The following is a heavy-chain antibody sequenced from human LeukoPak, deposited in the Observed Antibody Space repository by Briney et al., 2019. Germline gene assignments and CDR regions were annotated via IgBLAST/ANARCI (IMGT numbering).Heavy chain of an antibody. D-gene: IGHD3-10*01. Sequence: GGSLRLSCAASGFTFSSYAMHWVRQAPGKGLEWVAVISYDGSNKYYADSVKGRFTISRDNSKNTLYLQMNSLRAEDTAVYYCARALYGSGNGYFDYWGQGTLVTVSS. CDR3: ARALYGSGNGYFDY. V-gene: IGHV3-30-3*01. CDR2: ISYDGSNK. CDR1: GFTFSSYA. J-gene: IGHJ4*02.